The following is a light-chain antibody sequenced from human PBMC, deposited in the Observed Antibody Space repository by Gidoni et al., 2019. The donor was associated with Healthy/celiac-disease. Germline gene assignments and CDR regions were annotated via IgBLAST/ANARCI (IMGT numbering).Light chain of an antibody. Sequence: DIVMTQSPLSLPVTPGEPASISCRSSQSLLHSNGYNDFDWYLQKLGQSPQILIYLGSNRASGVPDRFSGSGSGTDFTLKISRVEAEDVGVYYCMQALQTPWTFGQGTKVEIK. V-gene: IGKV2-28*01. CDR2: LGS. CDR3: MQALQTPWT. CDR1: QSLLHSNGYND. J-gene: IGKJ1*01.